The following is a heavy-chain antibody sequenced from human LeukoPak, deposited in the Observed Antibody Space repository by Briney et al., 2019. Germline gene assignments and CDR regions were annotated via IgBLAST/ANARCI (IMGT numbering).Heavy chain of an antibody. CDR1: GGSFSGYY. J-gene: IGHJ6*04. CDR2: INHSGST. V-gene: IGHV4-34*01. D-gene: IGHD5-24*01. Sequence: SEILSLTCAVYGGSFSGYYWSWIRQPPGKGLEWIGEINHSGSTNYNPSLKSRVTISVDTSKNQFSLKLSSVTAADTAVYYCARNQLRRRYYYYGMDVWGKGTTVTVSS. CDR3: ARNQLRRRYYYYGMDV.